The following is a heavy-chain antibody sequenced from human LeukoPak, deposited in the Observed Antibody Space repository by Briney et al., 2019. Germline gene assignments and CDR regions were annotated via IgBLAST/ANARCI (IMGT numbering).Heavy chain of an antibody. CDR3: ARLQYSSSSGNYYYMDV. J-gene: IGHJ6*03. D-gene: IGHD6-6*01. V-gene: IGHV4-61*02. CDR1: GGSISSGSYY. Sequence: SETLSLICTVSGGSISSGSYYWSWIRQPAGKGLEWIGRIYTSGSTNYNPSLKSRVTISVDTSKNQFSLKLSSVTAADTAVYYCARLQYSSSSGNYYYMDVWGKGTTVTVSS. CDR2: IYTSGST.